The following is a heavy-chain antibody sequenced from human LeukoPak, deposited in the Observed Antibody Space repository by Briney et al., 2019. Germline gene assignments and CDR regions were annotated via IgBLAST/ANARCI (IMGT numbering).Heavy chain of an antibody. V-gene: IGHV3-23*01. CDR1: GFSFTNYA. CDR2: ISGSGDSA. Sequence: GGSPRLSCAASGFSFTNYAMSWVRQAPGKGLEWVSSISGSGDSAYYADSVKGRFTISRDNSKKTLDLQMNSLGADDTAVYSCAKGWDWFDPWGRGTLVTVSS. J-gene: IGHJ5*02. CDR3: AKGWDWFDP.